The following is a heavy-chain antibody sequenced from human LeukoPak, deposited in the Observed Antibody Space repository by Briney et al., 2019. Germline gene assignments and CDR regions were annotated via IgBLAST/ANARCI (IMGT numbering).Heavy chain of an antibody. CDR2: ISYDGSNK. V-gene: IGHV3-30*18. CDR3: ANSGGATVGYYFVY. D-gene: IGHD1-26*01. J-gene: IGHJ4*02. CDR1: GFTFSSYG. Sequence: GGSLRLSCAASGFTFSSYGMHWVRQAPGKGLEWVAVISYDGSNKYYADSVKGRFTISRDNSKNTLYLQMNSLRAEDTAVYYCANSGGATVGYYFVYWGQGTLVTVSS.